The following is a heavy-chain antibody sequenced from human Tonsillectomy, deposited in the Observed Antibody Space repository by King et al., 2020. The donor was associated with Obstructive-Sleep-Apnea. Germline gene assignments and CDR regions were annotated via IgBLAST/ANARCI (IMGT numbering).Heavy chain of an antibody. CDR1: GFTFSSYG. J-gene: IGHJ4*02. D-gene: IGHD4-23*01. V-gene: IGHV3-33*06. Sequence: VQLVESGGGVVQPGRSLRLSCAASGFTFSSYGMHWVRQAPGKGLEWGAAIWYNGSNKYYADSVKGRFTISRDNSKNTLYLQMNSLRAEDTAVYYCAKDHYGGNWGGDYWGQGTLVTVSS. CDR3: AKDHYGGNWGGDY. CDR2: IWYNGSNK.